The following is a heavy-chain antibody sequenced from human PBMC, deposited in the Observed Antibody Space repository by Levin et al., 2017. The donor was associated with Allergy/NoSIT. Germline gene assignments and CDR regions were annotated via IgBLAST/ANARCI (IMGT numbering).Heavy chain of an antibody. CDR1: GFTFSNYA. V-gene: IGHV3-30-3*01. CDR2: ISYDGSNK. J-gene: IGHJ4*02. Sequence: GGSLRLSCAASGFTFSNYAMHWVRQAPGKGLEWVAVISYDGSNKYYADSVKGRFTISRDNSKNTVYLQMNSLSAEDTAVYFCARDRYSSSWYVSDYWGQGTLVTVSS. D-gene: IGHD6-13*01. CDR3: ARDRYSSSWYVSDY.